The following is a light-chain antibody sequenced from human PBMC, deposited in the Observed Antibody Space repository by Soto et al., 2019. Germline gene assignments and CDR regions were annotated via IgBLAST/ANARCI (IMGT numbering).Light chain of an antibody. J-gene: IGLJ2*01. CDR3: QAWDSSTASKV. CDR1: KLGDKY. Sequence: SYELTQPPSVSVSPGQTASITCSGDKLGDKYACWYQQKPGQSPVLVIYQDSKRPSGIPERFSGSNSGNTATLTISGTQAMDEADSYCQAWDSSTASKVFGGGTKLTVL. CDR2: QDS. V-gene: IGLV3-1*01.